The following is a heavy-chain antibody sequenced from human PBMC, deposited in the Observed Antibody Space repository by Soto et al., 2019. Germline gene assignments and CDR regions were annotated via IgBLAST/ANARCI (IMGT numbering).Heavy chain of an antibody. D-gene: IGHD1-26*01. CDR2: ISWNSGSI. CDR3: AKDMGEDYYYGMDV. V-gene: IGHV3-9*01. Sequence: EVQLVESGGGLVQPGRSLRLSCAASGFTFDDYAMHWVRQAPGKGLEWVSGISWNSGSIGYADSVKGRFTISRDNAKNSLYLQMKSLRAEDTALYYCAKDMGEDYYYGMDVWGQGTTVTVSS. J-gene: IGHJ6*02. CDR1: GFTFDDYA.